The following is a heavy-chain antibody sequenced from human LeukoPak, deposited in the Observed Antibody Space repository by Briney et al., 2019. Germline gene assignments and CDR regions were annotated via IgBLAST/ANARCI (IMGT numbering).Heavy chain of an antibody. J-gene: IGHJ3*01. CDR3: AKSNGYGLVDN. V-gene: IGHV4-38-2*02. CDR1: GYSISSGYY. D-gene: IGHD3-10*01. CDR2: IFYSGST. Sequence: SETLSLTCTVSGYSISSGYYWGWIRQPPGKGLEWIGNIFYSGSTYYSPSLRSRVTISLDTSRNQFSLKLNSVTAADTAVYYCAKSNGYGLVDNWGQGTMVTVSS.